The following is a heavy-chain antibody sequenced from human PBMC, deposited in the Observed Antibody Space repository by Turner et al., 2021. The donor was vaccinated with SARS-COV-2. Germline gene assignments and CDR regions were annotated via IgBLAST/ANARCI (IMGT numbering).Heavy chain of an antibody. CDR3: ARDRIIWDRGVYYYYGMDV. J-gene: IGHJ6*02. V-gene: IGHV3-30-3*01. CDR1: GFTFSNYA. D-gene: IGHD1-26*01. CDR2: ISYDGSNK. Sequence: QVQLVESGGGVVQPGRSLRLSCSASGFTFSNYAMHWVRQAPGKGLEGVAVISYDGSNKYCADSVKGRFTISRDNSKNTLYLQMNSLRAEDTAVYYCARDRIIWDRGVYYYYGMDVWGQGTTVTVSS.